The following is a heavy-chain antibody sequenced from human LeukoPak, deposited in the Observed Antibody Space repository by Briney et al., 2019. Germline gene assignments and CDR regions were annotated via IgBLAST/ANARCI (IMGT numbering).Heavy chain of an antibody. J-gene: IGHJ4*02. Sequence: GGSLRLSCAASGFTFSSYGMHWVRQAPGKGLEWVAFIRYDGSNKYYADSVKGRFTISRDNSKNTLYLQMNSLRAEDTAVYYCAKQWELLHSYYFDHWGQGTLVTVSS. D-gene: IGHD1-26*01. CDR2: IRYDGSNK. CDR3: AKQWELLHSYYFDH. V-gene: IGHV3-30*02. CDR1: GFTFSSYG.